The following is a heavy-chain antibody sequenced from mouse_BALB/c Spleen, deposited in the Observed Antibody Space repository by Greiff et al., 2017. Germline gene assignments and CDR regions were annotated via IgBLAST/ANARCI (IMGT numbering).Heavy chain of an antibody. Sequence: VKLMESGPGLVQPSQSLSITCTVSGFSLTSYGVHWVRQSPGKGLEWLGVIWSGGSTDYNAAFISRLSISKDNSKSQVFFKMNSLQANDTAIYYCARNEDYGSSSRYFDVWGAGTTVTVSS. CDR3: ARNEDYGSSSRYFDV. D-gene: IGHD1-1*01. CDR1: GFSLTSYG. CDR2: IWSGGST. J-gene: IGHJ1*01. V-gene: IGHV2-2*02.